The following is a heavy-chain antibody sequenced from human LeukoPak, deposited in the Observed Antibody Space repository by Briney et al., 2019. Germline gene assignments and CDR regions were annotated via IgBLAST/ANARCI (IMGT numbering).Heavy chain of an antibody. CDR2: ISSSSSYI. D-gene: IGHD1-7*01. V-gene: IGHV3-21*01. CDR1: GFTFSSYS. Sequence: GGSLRLSFAASGFTFSSYSMNWVRLAPGKGLEWVSSISSSSSYIYYADSVKGRFTISRDNAKNSLYLQMNSLRAEDTAVYYCARGGKKGELHDDAFDIWGQGTMVTVSS. CDR3: ARGGKKGELHDDAFDI. J-gene: IGHJ3*02.